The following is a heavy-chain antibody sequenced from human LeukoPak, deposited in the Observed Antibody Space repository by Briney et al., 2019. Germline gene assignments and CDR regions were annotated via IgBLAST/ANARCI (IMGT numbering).Heavy chain of an antibody. J-gene: IGHJ4*02. V-gene: IGHV3-23*01. CDR2: ISGNGRST. CDR3: ARDYSGYDDY. Sequence: TGGSLRLSCAASGFTFSSYAMSWVRQAPGKGLEWVSTISGNGRSTYYGDSVKGRFTISRDNAKNTLYLQMNSLSGEDTAVYYCARDYSGYDDYWGQGTLVTVPS. D-gene: IGHD3-22*01. CDR1: GFTFSSYA.